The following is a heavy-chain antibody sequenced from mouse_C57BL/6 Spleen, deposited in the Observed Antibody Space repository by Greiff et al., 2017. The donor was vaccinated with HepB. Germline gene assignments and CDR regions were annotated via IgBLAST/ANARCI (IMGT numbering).Heavy chain of an antibody. CDR2: ISYDGSN. CDR1: GYSITSGYY. Sequence: VQLKESGPGLVKPSQSLSLTCSVTGYSITSGYYWNWIRQFPGNKLEWMGYISYDGSNNYNPSLKNRISITRDTSKNQFFLKLNSVTTEDTATYYCAREDSSGYNYYAMDYWGQGTSVTVSS. D-gene: IGHD3-2*02. CDR3: AREDSSGYNYYAMDY. V-gene: IGHV3-6*01. J-gene: IGHJ4*01.